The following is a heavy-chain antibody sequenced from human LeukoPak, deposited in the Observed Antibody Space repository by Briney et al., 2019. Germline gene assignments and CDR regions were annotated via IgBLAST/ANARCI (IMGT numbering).Heavy chain of an antibody. D-gene: IGHD3-10*01. J-gene: IGHJ6*02. CDR1: GFTFSDYY. CDR3: ARPQPRGDYYGMDV. CDR2: ISSSGSTI. Sequence: PGGSLRLSCAASGFTFSDYYMSWIRQAPGKGLEWVSYISSSGSTIYYADSVKGRFTISRDNAKKSLYLQMNSPRAEDTAVYYCARPQPRGDYYGMDVWGQGTTVTVSS. V-gene: IGHV3-11*01.